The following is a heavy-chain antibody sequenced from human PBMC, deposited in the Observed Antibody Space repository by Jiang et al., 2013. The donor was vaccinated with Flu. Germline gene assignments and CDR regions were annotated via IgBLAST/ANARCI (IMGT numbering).Heavy chain of an antibody. CDR1: GYSFPTYW. D-gene: IGHD2-2*01. CDR2: IYPGDSDT. V-gene: IGHV5-51*03. Sequence: GAEVKKPGESLKISCQGSGYSFPTYWIAWVRQMPGKGLEWMGIIYPGDSDTRYSPSFQGQVTISADKSISTAYLQWSSLKASDTAMYYCARRAYCDSTSCYAGAFDIWGQGTKVTVSS. CDR3: ARRAYCDSTSCYAGAFDI. J-gene: IGHJ3*02.